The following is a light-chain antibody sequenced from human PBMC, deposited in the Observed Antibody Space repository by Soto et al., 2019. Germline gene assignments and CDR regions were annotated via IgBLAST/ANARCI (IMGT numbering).Light chain of an antibody. Sequence: DIQMTQSPSSLPASVGDRVTITCQASQDISSFLNWYQHKPGKAPKLLIYGASTLEAGVPSRFSGSGSGTEFTFTISSLQPEDSATYYCQQYDSFPFTFGPGTAVDL. J-gene: IGKJ3*01. V-gene: IGKV1-33*01. CDR1: QDISSF. CDR3: QQYDSFPFT. CDR2: GAS.